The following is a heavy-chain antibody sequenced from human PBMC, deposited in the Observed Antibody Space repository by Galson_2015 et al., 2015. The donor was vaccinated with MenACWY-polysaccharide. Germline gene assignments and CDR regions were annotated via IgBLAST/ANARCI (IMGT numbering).Heavy chain of an antibody. CDR1: GFTFDGYA. V-gene: IGHV3-9*01. J-gene: IGHJ4*02. CDR3: AKAHSSGWYEPFDY. D-gene: IGHD6-13*01. Sequence: SLRLSCAASGFTFDGYAMHWVRQAPGRGLEWVSGISWNSGTIVYADSVKGRFTISRDNAKNSLYLQMNSLRAEDTALYYCAKAHSSGWYEPFDYWGQGTLVTVSS. CDR2: ISWNSGTI.